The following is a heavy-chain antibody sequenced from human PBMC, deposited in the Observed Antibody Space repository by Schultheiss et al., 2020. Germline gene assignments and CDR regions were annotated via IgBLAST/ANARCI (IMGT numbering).Heavy chain of an antibody. CDR3: ASSMNWSGFDY. CDR1: GGSISSYY. V-gene: IGHV4-4*07. Sequence: SETLSLTCTVSGGSISSYYWSWIRQPAGKGLEWIGRIYTSGSTNYNPSLKSRVTISVDTSKNQFSLKLSSVTAADTAVYYCASSMNWSGFDYCGQGTLVTVSS. J-gene: IGHJ4*02. D-gene: IGHD3-3*01. CDR2: IYTSGST.